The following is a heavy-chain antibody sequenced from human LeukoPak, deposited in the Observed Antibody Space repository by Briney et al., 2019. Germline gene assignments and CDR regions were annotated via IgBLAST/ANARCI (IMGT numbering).Heavy chain of an antibody. Sequence: GGSLRLSCAASGFTFSSYSMSWVRQAPGKGLEWVSSITATSTSIYYADSLKGRFTISRDNAKNSLYLQMNSLRAEDTAVYYCVRTYYDILTAYNPYFDYWGQGILVAVSS. V-gene: IGHV3-21*01. J-gene: IGHJ4*02. D-gene: IGHD3-9*01. CDR2: ITATSTSI. CDR3: VRTYYDILTAYNPYFDY. CDR1: GFTFSSYS.